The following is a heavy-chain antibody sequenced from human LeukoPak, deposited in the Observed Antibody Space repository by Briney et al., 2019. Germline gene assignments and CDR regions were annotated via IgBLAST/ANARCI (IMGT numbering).Heavy chain of an antibody. CDR2: VYSDGVT. J-gene: IGHJ5*02. CDR3: VRDRAEGRAWVEFDP. CDR1: GFTVSSYG. Sequence: GGSLRLSCAASGFTVSSYGMSWVRQAPGKGPEWVSLVYSDGVTRYADSVQGRFTISRDNSKNTVYLQTNNLRVEDTAVYHCVRDRAEGRAWVEFDPWGQGMLVTVSS. V-gene: IGHV3-66*02.